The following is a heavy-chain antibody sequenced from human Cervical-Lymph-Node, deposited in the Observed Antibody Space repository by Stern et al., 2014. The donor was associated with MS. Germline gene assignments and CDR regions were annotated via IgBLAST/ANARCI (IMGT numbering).Heavy chain of an antibody. J-gene: IGHJ4*02. Sequence: VQLVQSGPGLVKPSGTLSLTCAVSGVSISSNNWWSWVRLPPGKGLEWIGEIYHNGDTSYSPSFRSRVTISLDKSKNHFSLKLSSVTAADTAVYYCATVPNVRTLAGLFDSWGQGTPVTVSS. V-gene: IGHV4-4*02. CDR2: IYHNGDT. CDR1: GVSISSNNW. CDR3: ATVPNVRTLAGLFDS. D-gene: IGHD6-19*01.